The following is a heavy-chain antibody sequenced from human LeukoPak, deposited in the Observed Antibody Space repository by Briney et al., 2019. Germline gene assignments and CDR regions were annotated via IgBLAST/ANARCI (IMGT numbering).Heavy chain of an antibody. J-gene: IGHJ4*02. CDR1: GFTVSSNY. CDR2: IYSGDST. CDR3: ASMESLYYFDY. Sequence: GGSLRLSCAASGFTVSSNYMSWVRQAPGKGLEWVSVIYSGDSTYYADSVKGRFTISRDNSKNTLYLQMNSLRAEDTAVYYCASMESLYYFDYWGQGTLVTVSS. V-gene: IGHV3-53*01. D-gene: IGHD3-3*01.